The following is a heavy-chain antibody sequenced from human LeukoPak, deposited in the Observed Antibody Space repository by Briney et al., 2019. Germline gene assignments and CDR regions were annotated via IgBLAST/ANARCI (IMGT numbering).Heavy chain of an antibody. CDR1: GGSISSSSYY. Sequence: SETLSLTCTVSGGSISSSSYYWVWMRQPPGKGLEWIGSIYYSGSTYYNPSLKSLVTISVETSKNQFSLKLSSETAAGPALYYCARLDLKYCSSTSCYTRGAYNWFDPWGQGTLVTVSS. CDR3: ARLDLKYCSSTSCYTRGAYNWFDP. J-gene: IGHJ5*02. CDR2: IYYSGST. V-gene: IGHV4-39*01. D-gene: IGHD2-2*02.